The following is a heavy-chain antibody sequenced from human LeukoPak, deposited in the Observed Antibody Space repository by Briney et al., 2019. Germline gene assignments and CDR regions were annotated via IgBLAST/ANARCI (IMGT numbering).Heavy chain of an antibody. CDR3: ARAVGGDGSGSL. J-gene: IGHJ4*02. V-gene: IGHV4-59*01. D-gene: IGHD3-10*01. Sequence: SETLSLTCTVSGDSISTYYWSWIRQPPGKGLEWIGYIYYRVTSDYNPSLKSRVTMSVDMPTRQISLKLSSVTAADTAVYYCARAVGGDGSGSLWGPGTLVTVSS. CDR1: GDSISTYY. CDR2: IYYRVTS.